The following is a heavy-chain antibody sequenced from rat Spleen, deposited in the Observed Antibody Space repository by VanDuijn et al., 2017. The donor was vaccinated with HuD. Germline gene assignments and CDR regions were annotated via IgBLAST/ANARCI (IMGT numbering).Heavy chain of an antibody. V-gene: IGHV2-13*01. J-gene: IGHJ2*01. CDR2: IWGNGNT. Sequence: QVQLKESGPGLVQPSQTLSLTCTVSGFSLISHSVHWVRQPPGKGLEWMGVIWGNGNTTYNSALKSRLSISRDTSKSQVYLKMNSLQTEDTATYYCASPFRWFAYWGQGVMVTVSS. CDR1: GFSLISHS. CDR3: ASPFRWFAY.